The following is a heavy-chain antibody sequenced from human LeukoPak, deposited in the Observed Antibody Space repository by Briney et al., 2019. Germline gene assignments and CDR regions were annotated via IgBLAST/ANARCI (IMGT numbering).Heavy chain of an antibody. D-gene: IGHD3-10*02. J-gene: IGHJ3*02. CDR2: INHSGST. CDR3: AREQPYVTGFSAFDI. Sequence: SETLSLTCAVYGGSFSGYYWSWIRQPPGKGLEWIGEINHSGSTSYNPSLKSRVTILVDTSKNQFSLKLSSVTAADTAVYYCAREQPYVTGFSAFDIWGQGTMVTVSS. V-gene: IGHV4-34*01. CDR1: GGSFSGYY.